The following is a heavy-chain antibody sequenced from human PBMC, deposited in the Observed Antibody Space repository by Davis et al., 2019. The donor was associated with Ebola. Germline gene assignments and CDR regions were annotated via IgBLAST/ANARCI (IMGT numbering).Heavy chain of an antibody. J-gene: IGHJ5*02. CDR3: ARGRIAARPVSEWFDP. CDR2: INHSGST. D-gene: IGHD6-6*01. Sequence: SETLSLTCAVYGGSFSGYYWSWIRQPLGKGLEWIGEINHSGSTNYNPSLKSRVTISVDTSKNQFSLKLSSVTAADTAVYYCARGRIAARPVSEWFDPWGQGTLVTVSS. V-gene: IGHV4-34*01. CDR1: GGSFSGYY.